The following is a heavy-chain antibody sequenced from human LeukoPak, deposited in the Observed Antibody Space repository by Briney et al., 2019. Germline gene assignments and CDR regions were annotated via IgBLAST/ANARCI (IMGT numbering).Heavy chain of an antibody. Sequence: SQTLSLTCTVPGGSISSGDYYWSWIRQPPGKGLEWIGYIYYSGSTYYNPSPKSRVTISVDTSKNQFSLKLSSVTAADTAVYYCARGPTIVVVVAAIWFDPWGQGTLVTVSS. V-gene: IGHV4-30-4*01. D-gene: IGHD2-15*01. J-gene: IGHJ5*02. CDR3: ARGPTIVVVVAAIWFDP. CDR1: GGSISSGDYY. CDR2: IYYSGST.